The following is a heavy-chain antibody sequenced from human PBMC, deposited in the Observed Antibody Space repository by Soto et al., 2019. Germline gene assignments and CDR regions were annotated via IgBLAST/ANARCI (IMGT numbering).Heavy chain of an antibody. CDR3: ATTWFGELLYYYYGMDV. Sequence: SETLSLTCTVSGGSISSSSYYWGWIRQPPGKGLEWIGSIYYSGSTYYNPSLKSRVTISVDTSKNQFSLKLSSVTAADTAVYYCATTWFGELLYYYYGMDVWGKGTTVT. D-gene: IGHD3-10*01. CDR1: GGSISSSSYY. CDR2: IYYSGST. J-gene: IGHJ6*04. V-gene: IGHV4-39*01.